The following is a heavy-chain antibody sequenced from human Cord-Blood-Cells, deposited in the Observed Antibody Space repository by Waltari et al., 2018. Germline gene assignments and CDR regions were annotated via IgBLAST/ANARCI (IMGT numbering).Heavy chain of an antibody. D-gene: IGHD3-10*01. CDR2: MNPNSGNT. CDR3: ARGQTNYYGSGSYYNFDY. J-gene: IGHJ4*02. CDR1: GYTFTSYD. Sequence: QVQLVQSGAEVKKPGASVKVSCKASGYTFTSYDINWVRQATGQGLEWMGWMNPNSGNTGYAQKYQGRVTITRNTSISTAYMELGSLRSEDRAVYYCARGQTNYYGSGSYYNFDYWGQGTLVTVSS. V-gene: IGHV1-8*03.